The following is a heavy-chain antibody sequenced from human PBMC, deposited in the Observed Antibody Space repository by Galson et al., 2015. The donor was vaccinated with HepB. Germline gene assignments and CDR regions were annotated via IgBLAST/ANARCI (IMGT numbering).Heavy chain of an antibody. V-gene: IGHV3-48*02. CDR3: ARGEALWFGEALDY. J-gene: IGHJ4*02. CDR2: ISSSSSTI. D-gene: IGHD3-10*01. CDR1: GFTFSSYS. Sequence: SLRLSCAASGFTFSSYSMNWVRQAPGKGLEWVSYISSSSSTIYYADSVKGRFTISRDNAKNSLYLQMNSLRDEDTAVYYCARGEALWFGEALDYWGQGALVTVSS.